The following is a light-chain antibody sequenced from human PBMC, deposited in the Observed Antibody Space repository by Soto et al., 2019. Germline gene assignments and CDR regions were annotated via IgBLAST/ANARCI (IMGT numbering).Light chain of an antibody. CDR1: QSIDSW. CDR2: DAS. J-gene: IGKJ1*01. V-gene: IGKV1-5*01. CDR3: QQYNSYSEA. Sequence: DIQMTQSPSTLSASLGDRVTITCRASQSIDSWLAWYQQKPGKAPKLLICDASSLESGVPSRFSGSGSGTEFALTISSLQPDDFATYYCQQYNSYSEAFGQGTKVDIK.